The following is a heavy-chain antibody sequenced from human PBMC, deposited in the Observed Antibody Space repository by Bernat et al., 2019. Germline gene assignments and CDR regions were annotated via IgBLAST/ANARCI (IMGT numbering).Heavy chain of an antibody. Sequence: EVELVESGGTLVQPGGSLRLSCAASGFTFSSYWMSWVRQAPGKGLEWVANIKQDGSEKYYVDSVKGRFTISRDNAKNSLYLQMNSLRAEDTAVYYCARTRVVVAATGGAFDIWGQGTMVTVSS. D-gene: IGHD2-15*01. CDR1: GFTFSSYW. CDR2: IKQDGSEK. J-gene: IGHJ3*02. CDR3: ARTRVVVAATGGAFDI. V-gene: IGHV3-7*03.